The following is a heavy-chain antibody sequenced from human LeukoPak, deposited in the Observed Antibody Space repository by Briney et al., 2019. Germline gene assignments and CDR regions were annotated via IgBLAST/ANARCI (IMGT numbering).Heavy chain of an antibody. Sequence: ASVKVSCKASGYTFTSYYMHWVRQAPGQGLEWMGIINPSGGSTSYAQKFQGRVTMTRDTSTSTVYMELSSLRSEDTAVYYCARDVCSGGSCYHYSDYWGQGTLVTVSS. D-gene: IGHD2-15*01. J-gene: IGHJ4*02. CDR1: GYTFTSYY. V-gene: IGHV1-46*01. CDR2: INPSGGST. CDR3: ARDVCSGGSCYHYSDY.